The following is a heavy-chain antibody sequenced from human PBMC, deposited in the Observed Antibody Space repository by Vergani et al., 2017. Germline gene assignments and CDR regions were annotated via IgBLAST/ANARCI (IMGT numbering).Heavy chain of an antibody. CDR1: GFTVSSNY. V-gene: IGHV3-53*04. CDR2: IFSGGST. D-gene: IGHD5-12*01. Sequence: VQLVESGGGLVKPGGSLRLSCAASGFTVSSNYMSWVRQAPGKGLEWVSVIFSGGSTYYADSVKGRFTISRHNSKNTLYLQMNSMIAEDTAVYYCARDRGDIVATTTYYYYYYGMDVWGQGTTVTVSS. CDR3: ARDRGDIVATTTYYYYYYGMDV. J-gene: IGHJ6*02.